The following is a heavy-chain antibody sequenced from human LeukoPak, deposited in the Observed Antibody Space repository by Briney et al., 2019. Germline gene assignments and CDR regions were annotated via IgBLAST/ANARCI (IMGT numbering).Heavy chain of an antibody. D-gene: IGHD6-19*01. CDR1: GGSISSYY. V-gene: IGHV4-59*01. Sequence: SSETLSLTCTVSGGSISSYYWSWIRQPPGKGLEWIGYIYYSGSTNYNPSLKSRVTISVDTSKNQFSLKLSSVTAADTAVYYCARGGAVEGNWFDPWGQGTLVTVSS. CDR2: IYYSGST. CDR3: ARGGAVEGNWFDP. J-gene: IGHJ5*02.